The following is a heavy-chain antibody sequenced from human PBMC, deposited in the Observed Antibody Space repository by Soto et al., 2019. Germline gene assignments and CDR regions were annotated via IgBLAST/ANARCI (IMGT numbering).Heavy chain of an antibody. D-gene: IGHD1-20*01. J-gene: IGHJ4*02. CDR2: INPDGSST. CDR3: ARDMTGTDDY. CDR1: GFTFSNYW. Sequence: EVQLVGSGGGLVQPGGSLRVSCAASGFTFSNYWMHWVRQGPGKGLVWVAHINPDGSSTSYADSVKGRFTISRDNAKNTLYLQMNSLRAEDTAVYYCARDMTGTDDYCGQGTLVSVSS. V-gene: IGHV3-74*01.